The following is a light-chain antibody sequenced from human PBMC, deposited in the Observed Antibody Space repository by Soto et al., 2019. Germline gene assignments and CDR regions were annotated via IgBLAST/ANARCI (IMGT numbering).Light chain of an antibody. CDR2: AAS. V-gene: IGKV1-39*01. Sequence: DIQMTQSPSSLSASVGDRVTITCRASQSISIYLNWYQQKPGKAPKLLIYAASSLQSGVPSRFSGSGSGTAFTLTISSLQPEDFATYYCQQSYSTTPRTFGQGTKVEIK. CDR3: QQSYSTTPRT. J-gene: IGKJ1*01. CDR1: QSISIY.